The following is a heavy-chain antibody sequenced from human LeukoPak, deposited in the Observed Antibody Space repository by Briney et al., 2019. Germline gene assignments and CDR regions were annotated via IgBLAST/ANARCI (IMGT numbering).Heavy chain of an antibody. Sequence: PSETLSLTCTVSGGSISSYYWSWIRQPPGKGLEWIGYIYYSGSTNYNPSLKSRVTISVDTSKNQFSLKLSSVTAADTAVYYCARAVITAYYMDVWGKGTTVTVSS. CDR3: ARAVITAYYMDV. CDR1: GGSISSYY. V-gene: IGHV4-59*01. D-gene: IGHD1-20*01. CDR2: IYYSGST. J-gene: IGHJ6*03.